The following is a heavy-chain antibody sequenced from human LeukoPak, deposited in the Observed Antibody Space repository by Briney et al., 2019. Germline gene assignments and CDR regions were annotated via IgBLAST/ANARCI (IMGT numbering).Heavy chain of an antibody. CDR2: IYYSGST. D-gene: IGHD3-22*01. J-gene: IGHJ3*02. V-gene: IGHV4-59*08. CDR1: GGSISSYY. Sequence: SSETLSLTCTVSGGSISSYYWSWIRQPPGKGLEWIGYIYYSGSTNYNPSLKSRVTISVDTSKNQFSLKLSSVTAADTAVYYCARYDSSGYTAFDIWGQGTMVTVSS. CDR3: ARYDSSGYTAFDI.